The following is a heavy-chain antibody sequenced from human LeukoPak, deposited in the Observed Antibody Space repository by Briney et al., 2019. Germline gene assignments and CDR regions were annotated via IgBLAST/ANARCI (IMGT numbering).Heavy chain of an antibody. Sequence: GGSLRLSCAASGFTFSSYAMSWVRQAPGKGLEWVSAISGSGGSTYYADSVKGRFTISRDNSKSTLYLEMNNLRAEDTAVYYCARGLGTVNDALDIRGQGATVTVSS. J-gene: IGHJ3*02. V-gene: IGHV3-23*01. CDR1: GFTFSSYA. D-gene: IGHD4-17*01. CDR3: ARGLGTVNDALDI. CDR2: ISGSGGST.